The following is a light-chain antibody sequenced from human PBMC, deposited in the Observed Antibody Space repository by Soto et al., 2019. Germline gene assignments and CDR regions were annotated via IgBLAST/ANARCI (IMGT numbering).Light chain of an antibody. V-gene: IGKV1-39*01. CDR2: AAS. CDR1: QSISSY. Sequence: DIQMTQSPSSLSASVGDRVTITCRASQSISSYLNWYQQKPGKAPKLLIYAASSLQSGVPSRFSCSGSGTDFTLTISSLQPEDFATYYCQQSYSTQTFGQGTKVEIQ. J-gene: IGKJ1*01. CDR3: QQSYSTQT.